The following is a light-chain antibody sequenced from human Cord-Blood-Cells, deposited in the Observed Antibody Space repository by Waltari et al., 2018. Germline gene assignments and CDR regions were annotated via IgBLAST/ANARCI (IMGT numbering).Light chain of an antibody. CDR1: QSISSW. Sequence: DIQMTQSPYTLSASVGDRVTITCRASQSISSWLAWYQQKPGKAPKLLIYKSSSLESGFPSRFSGSGSGTEFTLTISSLQPDDFATYYCQQYNSYSWTFGQGTKVEIK. CDR3: QQYNSYSWT. J-gene: IGKJ1*01. CDR2: KSS. V-gene: IGKV1-5*03.